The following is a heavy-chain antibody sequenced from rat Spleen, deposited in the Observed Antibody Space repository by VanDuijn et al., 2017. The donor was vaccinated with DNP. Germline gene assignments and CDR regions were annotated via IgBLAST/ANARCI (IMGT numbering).Heavy chain of an antibody. CDR3: ATRATVATGFAY. D-gene: IGHD1-3*01. Sequence: EVQLVESGGGLVQPGRSMKLSCAASGFTFSDYYMAWVRQAPKKGLEWVASISYEGSRTYYGDSVKGRFTISRDNAKITLYLHMDSLRSEDTATYYCATRATVATGFAYWGQGTLVTVSS. CDR2: ISYEGSRT. J-gene: IGHJ3*01. V-gene: IGHV5-22*01. CDR1: GFTFSDYY.